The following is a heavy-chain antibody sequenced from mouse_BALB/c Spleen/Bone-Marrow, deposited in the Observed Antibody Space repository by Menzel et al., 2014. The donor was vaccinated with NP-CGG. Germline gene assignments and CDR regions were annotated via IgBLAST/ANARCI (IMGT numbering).Heavy chain of an antibody. V-gene: IGHV5-4*02. CDR3: ARDRAYYRYDGYYYAMDY. Sequence: EVKLEESGGGLVKPGGSLKLSCAAPGFTFSDYYMYWVRQTPEKRLEWVAIISDGGSYTYYPDSVKGRFTISRDNAKNNLYLQMSSLKSDDTAMYYCARDRAYYRYDGYYYAMDYWGQGTSVTVSS. CDR2: ISDGGSYT. CDR1: GFTFSDYY. J-gene: IGHJ4*01. D-gene: IGHD2-14*01.